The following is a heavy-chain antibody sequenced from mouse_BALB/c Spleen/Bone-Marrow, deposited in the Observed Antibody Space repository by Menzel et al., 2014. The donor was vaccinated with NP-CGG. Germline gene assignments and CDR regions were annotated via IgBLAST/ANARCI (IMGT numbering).Heavy chain of an antibody. Sequence: EVKVVESGGGLVQPGGSLKLSCAASGFTFSSYGMSWVRQTPDKRLELVATINSNGGSTYYPDSVKGRFPISRDNAKNTLFLQMSGQKSEDTAMYYCARDYDYDYWGQGTTLTVSS. CDR2: INSNGGST. CDR3: ARDYDYDY. D-gene: IGHD2-4*01. V-gene: IGHV5-6-3*01. CDR1: GFTFSSYG. J-gene: IGHJ2*01.